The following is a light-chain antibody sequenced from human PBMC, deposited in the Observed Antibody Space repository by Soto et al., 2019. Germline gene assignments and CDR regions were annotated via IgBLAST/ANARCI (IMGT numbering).Light chain of an antibody. J-gene: IGLJ2*01. CDR1: SSNIGTNY. V-gene: IGLV1-44*01. CDR3: AAWDDSLNGVV. CDR2: RDD. Sequence: QSVLTQSPSASGTPGQRVTISCSGTSSNIGTNYVYWYQQLPGTAPKVLIYRDDQRPSGVADRFSGSKSGTSASLAISGLQSEDEADYYCAAWDDSLNGVVFGGGTKVTVL.